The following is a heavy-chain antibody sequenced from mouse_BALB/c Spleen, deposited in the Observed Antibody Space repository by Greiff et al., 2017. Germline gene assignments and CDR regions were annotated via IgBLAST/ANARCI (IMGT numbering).Heavy chain of an antibody. D-gene: IGHD1-1*01. V-gene: IGHV5-17*02. CDR3: ARKDTTGYAMDY. Sequence: DVQLVESGGGLVQPGGSRKLSCAASGFTFSSFGMHWVRQAPEKGLEWVAYISSGSSTIYYADTVKGRFTISRDNPKNTLFLQMTSLRSEDTAMYYCARKDTTGYAMDYWGQGTSVTVSS. CDR2: ISSGSSTI. J-gene: IGHJ4*01. CDR1: GFTFSSFG.